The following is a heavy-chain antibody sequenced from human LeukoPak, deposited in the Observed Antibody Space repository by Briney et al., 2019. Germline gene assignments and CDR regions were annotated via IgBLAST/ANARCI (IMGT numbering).Heavy chain of an antibody. CDR1: GGSISSSNYY. Sequence: SETLSLTCTVSGGSISSSNYYWGWIRQPPGKGLEWIGSMYYSGSTYCNPSLKSRVTISVDTSKTQISLKLSSVTAADTAIYYCARHGFGESPSYYYYGLDVWGQGTTVTVSS. CDR3: ARHGFGESPSYYYYGLDV. J-gene: IGHJ6*02. V-gene: IGHV4-39*01. CDR2: MYYSGST. D-gene: IGHD3-10*01.